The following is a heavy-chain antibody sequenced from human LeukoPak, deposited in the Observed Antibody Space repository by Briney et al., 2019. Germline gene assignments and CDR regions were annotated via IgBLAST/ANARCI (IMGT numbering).Heavy chain of an antibody. Sequence: GSLRLSCAASGFTFSGYAMSWVRQAPGKGLEWVSTISGSGGSTYYADSVKGRFTISRDNSRYTVYLQMNSLRAEDTATYYCAKRIGSCNSISCLYFDHWGQGALVTVSS. J-gene: IGHJ4*02. V-gene: IGHV3-23*01. CDR2: ISGSGGST. D-gene: IGHD2-2*01. CDR3: AKRIGSCNSISCLYFDH. CDR1: GFTFSGYA.